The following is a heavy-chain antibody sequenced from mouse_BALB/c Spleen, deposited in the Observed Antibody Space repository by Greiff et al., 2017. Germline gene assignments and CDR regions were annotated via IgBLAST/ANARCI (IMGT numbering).Heavy chain of an antibody. CDR2: ISSGGSYT. CDR1: GFTFSSYA. CDR3: AKETLYDDDGAWFAY. J-gene: IGHJ3*01. V-gene: IGHV5-9-3*01. D-gene: IGHD2-4*01. Sequence: EVQVVESGGGLVKPGGSLKLSCAASGFTFSSYAMSWVRQTPEKRLEWVATISSGGSYTYYPDSVKGRFTISRDNAKNTLYLQMSSLRSEDTAMYYCAKETLYDDDGAWFAYWGQGTLVTVSA.